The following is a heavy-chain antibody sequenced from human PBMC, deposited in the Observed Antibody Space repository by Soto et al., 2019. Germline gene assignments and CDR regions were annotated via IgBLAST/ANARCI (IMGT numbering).Heavy chain of an antibody. CDR2: ISYDGSNK. CDR1: GFAFISYG. CDR3: AKDPSFYGSGSYPRYFDY. J-gene: IGHJ4*02. V-gene: IGHV3-30*18. D-gene: IGHD3-10*01. Sequence: GGSLRLSCAASGFAFISYGMHWCGHSPGKWREWVAVISYDGSNKYYADSVKGRFTISRDNSKNTLYLQMNSLRAEDTAVYYCAKDPSFYGSGSYPRYFDYWGQGTLVTVSS.